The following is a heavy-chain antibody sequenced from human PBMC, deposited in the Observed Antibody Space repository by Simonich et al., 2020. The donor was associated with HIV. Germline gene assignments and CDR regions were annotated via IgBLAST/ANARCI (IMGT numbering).Heavy chain of an antibody. J-gene: IGHJ4*03. V-gene: IGHV3-7*01. CDR3: AADPPGGSPLFDY. CDR1: GFTFSRYW. D-gene: IGHD1-26*01. Sequence: EVQLVESGGGLVQPGGSLRLSCVASGFTFSRYWMSWVRQAPGKGLEWVANIKLDGSDKYYVDSGKGRFTISRDNAKNSLYLQMNSLRAEDTAVYYCAADPPGGSPLFDYWGQGILVTVSS. CDR2: IKLDGSDK.